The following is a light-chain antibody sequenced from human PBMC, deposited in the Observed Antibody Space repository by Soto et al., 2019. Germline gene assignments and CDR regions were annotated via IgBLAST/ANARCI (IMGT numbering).Light chain of an antibody. CDR1: QSISTY. Sequence: DIQMTQSPSSLSASVGDRVTITCRASQSISTYLNWYQQKPGKAPKLLLYAASPLQSGVPSRFSGSGSGTDFTLTISSLQPEDFATYCCRQSYSTPYTFGQGPKLEIK. J-gene: IGKJ2*01. CDR2: AAS. V-gene: IGKV1-39*01. CDR3: RQSYSTPYT.